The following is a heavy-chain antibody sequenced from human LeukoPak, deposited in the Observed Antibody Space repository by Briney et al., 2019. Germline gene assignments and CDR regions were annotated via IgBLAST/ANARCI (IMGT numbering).Heavy chain of an antibody. Sequence: GGSLRLSCAASGFTFSSYSMNWVRQAPGKGLKWVSSISSSSSYIYYADSVKGRFTISRDNAKNSLYLQMNSLRAEDTAVYYCARGLFRTYYDILTGYSPTFDYWGQGTPVTVSS. J-gene: IGHJ4*02. CDR2: ISSSSSYI. CDR3: ARGLFRTYYDILTGYSPTFDY. D-gene: IGHD3-9*01. CDR1: GFTFSSYS. V-gene: IGHV3-21*01.